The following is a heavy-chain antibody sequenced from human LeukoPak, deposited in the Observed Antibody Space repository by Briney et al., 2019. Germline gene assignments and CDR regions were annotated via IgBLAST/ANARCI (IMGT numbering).Heavy chain of an antibody. J-gene: IGHJ4*02. CDR1: VGSFSGYY. CDR3: ARGYSSSTSCYLY. CDR2: INHSGTT. Sequence: PSETLSLTCAVYVGSFSGYYWSWIRQPPGKGLEWIGEINHSGTTNYNPSLKSRVTISVDTSKNQFSLKLSSVTAADTAVYYCARGYSSSTSCYLYWGQGTLVTVSS. V-gene: IGHV4-34*01. D-gene: IGHD2-2*01.